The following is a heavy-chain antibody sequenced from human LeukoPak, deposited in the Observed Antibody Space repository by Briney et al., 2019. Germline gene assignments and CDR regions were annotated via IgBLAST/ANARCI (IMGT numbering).Heavy chain of an antibody. V-gene: IGHV3-30-3*01. CDR1: GFTFSSYA. CDR2: ISYDGSNK. J-gene: IGHJ6*02. Sequence: GGSLRLSCAASGFTFSSYAMHWVRQAPGKGLEWVAVISYDGSNKYYADSVKGRFTISRDNSKSTLYLQMNSLRAEDTAVYYCARGGFTIFGVVTPGDGMDVWGQGTTVTVSS. D-gene: IGHD3-3*01. CDR3: ARGGFTIFGVVTPGDGMDV.